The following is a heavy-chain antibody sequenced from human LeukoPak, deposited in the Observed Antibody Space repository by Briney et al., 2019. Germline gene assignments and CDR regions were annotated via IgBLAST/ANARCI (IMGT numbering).Heavy chain of an antibody. J-gene: IGHJ4*02. CDR2: IYYSGST. CDR3: ARDPGFKDY. Sequence: PPQTLSLTCVVSGGSISSGGYSWTWIRQPPGKGLEWIGHIYYSGSTYYNPSLKSRVTISVDTSKNQFSLKLSSVTAADTAVYYCARDPGFKDYWGQGTLVTVSS. CDR1: GGSISSGGYS. V-gene: IGHV4-30-4*07.